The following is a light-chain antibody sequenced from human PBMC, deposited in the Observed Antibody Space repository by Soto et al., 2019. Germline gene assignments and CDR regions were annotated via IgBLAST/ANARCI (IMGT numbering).Light chain of an antibody. CDR1: GSDVGGYDY. V-gene: IGLV2-14*01. CDR3: SSYKGTSTLL. J-gene: IGLJ1*01. CDR2: EVS. Sequence: QSVLTQPASVAGSPGQSITISCTGTGSDVGGYDYVSWYQQHPGKAPKLLIYEVSNRPSGISNRFSASKSGITASLTISGLQYEEEADYFCSSYKGTSTLLFGTGTKFTV.